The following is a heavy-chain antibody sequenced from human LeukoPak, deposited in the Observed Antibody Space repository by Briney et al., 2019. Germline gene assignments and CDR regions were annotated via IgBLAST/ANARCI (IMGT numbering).Heavy chain of an antibody. D-gene: IGHD5-18*01. J-gene: IGHJ5*02. CDR1: GFTFSSYA. Sequence: GSLRLSCAASGFTFSSYAMHWVRQAPGKGLEWVAVISYDGSNKYYADSVKGRFTISRDNSKNTLYLQMDSLRAEDTAVYYCARDLYTAMDLWGQGTLVTVSS. CDR3: ARDLYTAMDL. V-gene: IGHV3-30*04. CDR2: ISYDGSNK.